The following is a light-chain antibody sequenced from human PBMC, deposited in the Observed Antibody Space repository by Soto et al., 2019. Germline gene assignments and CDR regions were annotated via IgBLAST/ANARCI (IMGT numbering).Light chain of an antibody. Sequence: EIVLTQSPGTLTLTPGERATLSCRASQSVSSSYLAWYQQKPGQAPRLLIYGASSRATGIPDRFSDSGSGTDFTLTISRLEPEDFAVYYYQQYGSSPYTIGQGTQLEIK. CDR1: QSVSSSY. CDR2: GAS. CDR3: QQYGSSPYT. J-gene: IGKJ2*01. V-gene: IGKV3-20*01.